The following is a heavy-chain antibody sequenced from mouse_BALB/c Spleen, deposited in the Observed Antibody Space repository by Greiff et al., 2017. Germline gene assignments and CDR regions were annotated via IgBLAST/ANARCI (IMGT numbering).Heavy chain of an antibody. J-gene: IGHJ4*01. V-gene: IGHV2-9-2*01. D-gene: IGHD1-1*01. CDR2: IWTGGGT. CDR1: GFSLTSYD. Sequence: VKLQESGPGLVAPSQSLSITCTVSGFSLTSYDISWIRQPPGKGLEWLGVIWTGGGTNYNSAFMSRLSISKDNSKSQVFLKMNSLQTDDTAIYYCVRDRDYGLYAMDYWGQGTSVTVSS. CDR3: VRDRDYGLYAMDY.